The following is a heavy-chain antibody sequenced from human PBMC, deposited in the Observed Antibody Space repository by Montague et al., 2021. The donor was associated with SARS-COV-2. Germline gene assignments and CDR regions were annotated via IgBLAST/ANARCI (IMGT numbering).Heavy chain of an antibody. V-gene: IGHV3-23*01. CDR1: GFTFSNSA. D-gene: IGHD3-10*01. CDR2: SSGSDGGT. CDR3: AKDSYYYGLGYGMDV. Sequence: SLSLSFSASGFTFSNSAMSWVRQAPGKGLEWVSGSSGSDGGTHYADSVKGRFTISRDNSKNVLYLQMNSLRAEDTALYYCAKDSYYYGLGYGMDVWGQGTTVTVSS. J-gene: IGHJ6*02.